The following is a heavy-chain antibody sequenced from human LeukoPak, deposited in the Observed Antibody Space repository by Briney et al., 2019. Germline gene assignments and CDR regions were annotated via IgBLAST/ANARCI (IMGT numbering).Heavy chain of an antibody. Sequence: GGSLRLSCAASGFTFSSYSMNWVRQAPGKGLEWVSSISSSSSYIYYADSVKGRFTISRDNAENSLYLQMNSLRAEDTAVYYCARDLVTMVRGLLYWGQGTLVTVSS. J-gene: IGHJ4*02. V-gene: IGHV3-21*01. CDR1: GFTFSSYS. D-gene: IGHD3-10*01. CDR2: ISSSSSYI. CDR3: ARDLVTMVRGLLY.